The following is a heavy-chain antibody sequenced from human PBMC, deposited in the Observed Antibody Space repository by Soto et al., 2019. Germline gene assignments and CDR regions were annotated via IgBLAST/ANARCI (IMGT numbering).Heavy chain of an antibody. D-gene: IGHD6-13*01. CDR2: IYYSGST. J-gene: IGHJ3*02. CDR1: GGSISSSSYD. CDR3: ATLAAAGTSGLFDI. V-gene: IGHV4-39*01. Sequence: PSETLSLTCTVSGGSISSSSYDWGWIRQPPGKGLEWIGSIYYSGSTYYNPSLKSRVTISVDTSKNQFSLKLSSVTAADTAVYYCATLAAAGTSGLFDIWGQGTMVTVSS.